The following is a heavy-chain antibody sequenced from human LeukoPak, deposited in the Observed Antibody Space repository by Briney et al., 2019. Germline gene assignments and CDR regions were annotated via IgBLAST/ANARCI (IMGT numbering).Heavy chain of an antibody. CDR1: GFTFSSYS. CDR2: ISTSSSYI. V-gene: IGHV3-21*01. J-gene: IGHJ6*03. CDR3: ARAAIAAARIYYYMDV. Sequence: GGSLRLSCAASGFTFSSYSMNWVRQAPGKGLEWVSFISTSSSYIHNADSVKGRFTISRDNAENSLYLQMNSLRAEDTAGYYCARAAIAAARIYYYMDVWGKGTTVTVSS. D-gene: IGHD6-13*01.